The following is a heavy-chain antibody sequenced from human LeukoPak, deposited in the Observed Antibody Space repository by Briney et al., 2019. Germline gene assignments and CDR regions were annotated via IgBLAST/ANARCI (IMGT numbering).Heavy chain of an antibody. V-gene: IGHV3-48*01. CDR2: ITSTSYAM. CDR3: ARVAPGHDVGRGYFDY. CDR1: GFTFSTNT. J-gene: IGHJ4*02. D-gene: IGHD2-21*01. Sequence: PGGSLRLSCAASGFTFSTNTMNWVRQAPGKGLEWLSYITSTSYAMYYADSVKGRFTISRDNARDSLHLQMNSLRAEDTAVYYCARVAPGHDVGRGYFDYWGQGTLVTVSS.